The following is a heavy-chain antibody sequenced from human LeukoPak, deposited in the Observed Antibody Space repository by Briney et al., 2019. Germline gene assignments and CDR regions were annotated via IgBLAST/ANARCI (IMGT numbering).Heavy chain of an antibody. CDR2: IWYDGRNR. J-gene: IGHJ4*02. V-gene: IGHV3-33*01. Sequence: QAGGSLRLSRATSGFTFNTYGMHWVRQASGKGLEWVAVIWYDGRNRYYADSVKGRFTISRDNSENTLYLQMNSLRAEDTAVYYCARTLESYDITGYPDYWGQGTLVTVSS. CDR1: GFTFNTYG. CDR3: ARTLESYDITGYPDY. D-gene: IGHD3-22*01.